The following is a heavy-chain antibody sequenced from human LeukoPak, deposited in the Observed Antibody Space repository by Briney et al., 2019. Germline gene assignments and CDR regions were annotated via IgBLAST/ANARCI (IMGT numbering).Heavy chain of an antibody. CDR2: IYSAGNT. CDR3: AKDRGSGSYSSAYFDY. D-gene: IGHD1-26*01. V-gene: IGHV3-53*01. Sequence: GGSLRLSCAASGFTVSSNSMSWVRQAPGKGLEWVSFIYSAGNTHYSDSVKGRFTISIDNSKNTLYLQMNSLRAEDTAVYYCAKDRGSGSYSSAYFDYWGQGTLVTVSS. J-gene: IGHJ4*02. CDR1: GFTVSSNS.